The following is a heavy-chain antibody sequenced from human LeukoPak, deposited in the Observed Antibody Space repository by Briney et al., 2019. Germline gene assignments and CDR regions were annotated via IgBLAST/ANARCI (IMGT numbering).Heavy chain of an antibody. V-gene: IGHV3-33*01. CDR1: GFTFSSYG. J-gene: IGHJ4*02. D-gene: IGHD2/OR15-2a*01. CDR2: IWYDGSNK. CDR3: AREGPRGNSQFDY. Sequence: GRSLRLSCAASGFTFSSYGMHWVRQAPGKGLEWVALIWYDGSNKYYTDSVKGRLTISRDNSKNTLYLQMNILRAEDTAIYYCAREGPRGNSQFDYWGQGTLVTVSS.